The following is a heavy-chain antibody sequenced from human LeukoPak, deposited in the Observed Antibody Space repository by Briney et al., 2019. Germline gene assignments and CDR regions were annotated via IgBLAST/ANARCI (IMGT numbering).Heavy chain of an antibody. CDR3: ARDPYRDAPDYFDY. CDR1: GFTFSRYA. D-gene: IGHD1-14*01. Sequence: GRSLRLSCAAPGFTFSRYAIHWVRQAPGKGLEWVAVISDDGTFTLYGDSVRGRFTISRDSSKNTLYLQMNSLRPEDTAVYYCARDPYRDAPDYFDYWGQGTLVTVSS. CDR2: ISDDGTFT. J-gene: IGHJ4*02. V-gene: IGHV3-30-3*01.